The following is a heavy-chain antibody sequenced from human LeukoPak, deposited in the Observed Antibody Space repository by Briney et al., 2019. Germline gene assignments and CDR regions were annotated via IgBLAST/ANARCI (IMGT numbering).Heavy chain of an antibody. Sequence: GGSLRLSCGPSGFTFSRYAMSWVRQAPGKGLECVSCISGTNGNTYYADSVKGRFTISRDNYKNTVYLQMNSLRAEDTALYYCAKDWEAVSGTPTAIDYWGRGTLVTVSS. J-gene: IGHJ4*02. D-gene: IGHD6-19*01. CDR3: AKDWEAVSGTPTAIDY. CDR1: GFTFSRYA. V-gene: IGHV3-23*01. CDR2: ISGTNGNT.